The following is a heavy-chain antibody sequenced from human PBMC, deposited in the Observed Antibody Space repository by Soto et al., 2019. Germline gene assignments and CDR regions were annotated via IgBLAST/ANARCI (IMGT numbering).Heavy chain of an antibody. V-gene: IGHV4-59*01. J-gene: IGHJ6*03. CDR1: GGSISSYY. CDR2: IYYSGST. D-gene: IGHD3-3*01. Sequence: SETLYLTCTVSGGSISSYYWSWIRQPPGKGLEWIGYIYYSGSTNYNPSLKSRVTISVDTSKNQFSLKLSSVTAADTAVYYCARGVNIRFLEWTNYYYYMDVWGKGTTVTVSS. CDR3: ARGVNIRFLEWTNYYYYMDV.